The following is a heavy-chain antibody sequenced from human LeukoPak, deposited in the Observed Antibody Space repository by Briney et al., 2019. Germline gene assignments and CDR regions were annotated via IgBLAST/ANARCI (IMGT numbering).Heavy chain of an antibody. D-gene: IGHD6-19*01. Sequence: SETLSLTCAVYGGSFSGYYWSWIRQPPGKGLEWIGYIYYSGSTNYNPSLKSRVTISVDTSKNQFSLKLSSVTAADTAVYYCARVSAYSSGWPDYWGQGTLVTVSS. J-gene: IGHJ4*02. CDR3: ARVSAYSSGWPDY. CDR2: IYYSGST. V-gene: IGHV4-59*01. CDR1: GGSFSGYY.